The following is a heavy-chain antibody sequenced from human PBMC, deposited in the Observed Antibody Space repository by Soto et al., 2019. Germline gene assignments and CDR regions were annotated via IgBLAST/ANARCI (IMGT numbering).Heavy chain of an antibody. J-gene: IGHJ4*02. D-gene: IGHD6-13*01. V-gene: IGHV3-30*01. CDR3: ARWDRNSWSDY. CDR1: GFTFRTYA. Sequence: QVQLMESGGGVVQPGRSLRLSCVASGFTFRTYAMDWVRQAPGKGLEWVAVISYDGTNKYYADSVKGRFTISRDNSKNSLALQMTRLRAEDTAVYYCARWDRNSWSDYWGQGTLVTVSS. CDR2: ISYDGTNK.